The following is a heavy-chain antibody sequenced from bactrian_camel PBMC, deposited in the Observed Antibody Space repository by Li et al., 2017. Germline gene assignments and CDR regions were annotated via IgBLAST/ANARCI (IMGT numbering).Heavy chain of an antibody. CDR2: TSRSGGIT. Sequence: EVQLVESGGGSVQAGGSLGLSCAASEFSYRSNCMGWFRQAPGEEREGVARTSRSGGITWYADSVKGRFTISQDNAKNTVYLQMNSLKPEDTGVYFCALSGQDDRRGQGTQVTVS. CDR1: EFSYRSNC. V-gene: IGHV3S31*01. CDR3: ALSGQDDR. J-gene: IGHJ4*01.